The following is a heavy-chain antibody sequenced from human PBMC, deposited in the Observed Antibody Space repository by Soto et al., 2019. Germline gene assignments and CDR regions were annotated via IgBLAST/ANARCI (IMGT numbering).Heavy chain of an antibody. V-gene: IGHV3-30*03. CDR1: GFILYCHD. D-gene: IGHD3-16*01. J-gene: IGHJ6*02. Sequence: GVSLRLSCVVPGFILYCHDMHWVRQAPGKGLEWVASVSHDGREKYYGDSVRGRFTVSRDRSQDSVSLQMNSLRGEDTAVYYCARHGLYYDPPSPLXPPVAARYSAPASSHYSGLDVWGQGTTVTLSS. CDR3: ARHGLYYDPPSPLXPPVAARYSAPASSHYSGLDV. CDR2: VSHDGREK.